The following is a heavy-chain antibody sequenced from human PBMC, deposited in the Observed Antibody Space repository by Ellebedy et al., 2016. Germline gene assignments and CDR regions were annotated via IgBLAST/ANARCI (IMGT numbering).Heavy chain of an antibody. J-gene: IGHJ4*02. CDR2: IKQDGSQI. V-gene: IGHV3-7*01. Sequence: GESLKISCAGSGFLFSGYWMSWVRQAPGKGLEWVANIKQDGSQIYYVDSVKGRFTISRDNAKNSLYLQMNSLRAEDTAVYYCAREFDSGYDLRGFDYWGQGTLVTVSS. CDR1: GFLFSGYW. CDR3: AREFDSGYDLRGFDY. D-gene: IGHD5-12*01.